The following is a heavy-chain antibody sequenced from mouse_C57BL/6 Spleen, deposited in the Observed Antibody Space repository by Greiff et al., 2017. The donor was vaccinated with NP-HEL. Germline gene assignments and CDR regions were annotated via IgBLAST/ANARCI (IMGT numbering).Heavy chain of an antibody. Sequence: VQLQQSGPELVKPGASVKISCKASGYTFTDYYMNWVKQSHGKSLEWIGDINPNNGGTSYNQKFKGKATLTVDKSSSTAYMELRSLTSEDSAVYYCASLPYYYYGSSYDAMDYWGQGTSVTVSS. V-gene: IGHV1-26*01. CDR2: INPNNGGT. CDR3: ASLPYYYYGSSYDAMDY. CDR1: GYTFTDYY. J-gene: IGHJ4*01. D-gene: IGHD1-1*01.